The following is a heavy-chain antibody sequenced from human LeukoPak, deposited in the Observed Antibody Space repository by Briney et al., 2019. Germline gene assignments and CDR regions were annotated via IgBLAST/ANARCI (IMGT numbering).Heavy chain of an antibody. J-gene: IGHJ6*03. V-gene: IGHV1-69*06. Sequence: GASVKVSCKASGYTFTSYGISWVRQAPGQGLEWMGGIIPIFGTANYAQKFQGRVTITADKSTSTAYMELSSLRSEDTAVYYCARDLLVGATGYYYYYMDVWGKGTTVTVSS. D-gene: IGHD1-26*01. CDR1: GYTFTSYG. CDR3: ARDLLVGATGYYYYYMDV. CDR2: IIPIFGTA.